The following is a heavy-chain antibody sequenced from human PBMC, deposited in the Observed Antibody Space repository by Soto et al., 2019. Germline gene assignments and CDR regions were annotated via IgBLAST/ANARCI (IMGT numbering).Heavy chain of an antibody. Sequence: ASVKVSCKASGYTFTSYGISWVRQAPGQGLEWMGWISAYNGNTNYAQKLQGRVTMTTDTSTSTAYMELRSLRSDDTAVYYCARDRRVRGVISGDWFDPWGQGTLVTVSS. D-gene: IGHD3-10*01. CDR3: ARDRRVRGVISGDWFDP. CDR1: GYTFTSYG. V-gene: IGHV1-18*01. CDR2: ISAYNGNT. J-gene: IGHJ5*02.